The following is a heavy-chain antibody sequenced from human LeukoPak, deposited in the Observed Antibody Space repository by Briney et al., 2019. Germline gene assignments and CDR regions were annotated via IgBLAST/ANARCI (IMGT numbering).Heavy chain of an antibody. J-gene: IGHJ6*03. CDR3: ARARYGSGSYHYMDA. V-gene: IGHV4-59*12. Sequence: SETLSLTCTVSGGSISSYYWSWIRQSPGKGLEWIGYIDYSGSTNYNPSLKSRVTMSVDTSKNQLSLRLSSVTAADTAVYYCARARYGSGSYHYMDAWGKGTTVTISS. D-gene: IGHD3-10*01. CDR1: GGSISSYY. CDR2: IDYSGST.